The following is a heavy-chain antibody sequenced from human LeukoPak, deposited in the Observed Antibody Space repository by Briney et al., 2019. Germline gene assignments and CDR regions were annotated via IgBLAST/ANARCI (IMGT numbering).Heavy chain of an antibody. D-gene: IGHD6-13*01. J-gene: IGHJ4*02. Sequence: PSETLSLTCTVSGGSISSSSYYWGWIRQPPGKGLEWIGSIYYSGSTYYNPSLKSRVTISVDTSKNQFSLKLSSMTAADTAVYYCARAVAAAQFDYWGQGTLVTVSS. V-gene: IGHV4-39*07. CDR3: ARAVAAAQFDY. CDR1: GGSISSSSYY. CDR2: IYYSGST.